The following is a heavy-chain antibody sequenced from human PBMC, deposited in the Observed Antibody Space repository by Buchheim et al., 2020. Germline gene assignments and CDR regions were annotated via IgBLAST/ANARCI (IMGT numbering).Heavy chain of an antibody. J-gene: IGHJ4*02. CDR2: LTDSVGRT. D-gene: IGHD3-16*01. CDR1: GFTFSSYA. Sequence: EVQLLESGGGLVQPGGSLRLSCAASGFTFSSYAMSWVRQAPGKGLEWVSGLTDSVGRTFYADSVKDRFTISRDNSKSILYLEMNSLRAEDTAIYYCAKGVETVGWLGEFDYWAQGTL. CDR3: AKGVETVGWLGEFDY. V-gene: IGHV3-23*01.